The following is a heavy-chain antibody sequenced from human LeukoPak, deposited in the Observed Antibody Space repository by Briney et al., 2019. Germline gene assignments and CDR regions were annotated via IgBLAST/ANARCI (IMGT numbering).Heavy chain of an antibody. V-gene: IGHV4-38-2*02. CDR3: AREPVVRGVITPFDY. Sequence: SETLSLTCTVSGYSISSGYYWGWIRQPPGKGLGWIGSIYHSGSPYYNPSLKSRVTISVDTSKNQFFLKLSSVTAADTAVYYCAREPVVRGVITPFDYWGQGTLVTVSS. J-gene: IGHJ4*02. CDR1: GYSISSGYY. CDR2: IYHSGSP. D-gene: IGHD3-10*01.